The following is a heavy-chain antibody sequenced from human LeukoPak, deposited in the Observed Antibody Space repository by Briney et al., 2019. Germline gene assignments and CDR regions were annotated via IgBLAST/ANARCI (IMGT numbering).Heavy chain of an antibody. J-gene: IGHJ4*02. V-gene: IGHV4-59*01. CDR2: IYYSGYT. Sequence: SETLSLTCTVSGGSISSYYWSWIRQPPGKGLKWIGNIYYSGYTTYSPSLRSRVTISVDTSKNQSSLKLSSVTAADTAVYYCARGLMVRGVITDYWGQGTLVTVSS. D-gene: IGHD3-10*01. CDR1: GGSISSYY. CDR3: ARGLMVRGVITDY.